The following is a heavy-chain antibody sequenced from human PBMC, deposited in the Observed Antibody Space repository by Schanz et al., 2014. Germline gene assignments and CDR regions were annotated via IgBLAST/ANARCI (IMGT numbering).Heavy chain of an antibody. Sequence: QVQLVQSGAEVKKPGASVKVSCKASGYTFISYGIKWVRQAPGQGLEWMGWISAYNGHTDYAQKLQGRVTLTTDTSTSTAYMELRNLRSDDTAVYYCARAKRFVDMDVWGQGTTVTVSS. CDR2: ISAYNGHT. J-gene: IGHJ6*02. D-gene: IGHD3-3*01. CDR3: ARAKRFVDMDV. CDR1: GYTFISYG. V-gene: IGHV1-18*01.